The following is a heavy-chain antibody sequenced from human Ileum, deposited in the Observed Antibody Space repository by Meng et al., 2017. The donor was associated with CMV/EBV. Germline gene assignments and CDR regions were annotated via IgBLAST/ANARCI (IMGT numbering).Heavy chain of an antibody. J-gene: IGHJ5*02. D-gene: IGHD6-13*01. CDR2: MHHSGTT. Sequence: LTCVVSGGSFSGYYWTWIRQSPGKGLEWLGEMHHSGTTSSNPSVRSRLTMSVDTSKSQVSLKLSSATAADTAVYYCAGFVWGIGFDPWGQGTLVTVSS. V-gene: IGHV4-34*01. CDR3: AGFVWGIGFDP. CDR1: GGSFSGYY.